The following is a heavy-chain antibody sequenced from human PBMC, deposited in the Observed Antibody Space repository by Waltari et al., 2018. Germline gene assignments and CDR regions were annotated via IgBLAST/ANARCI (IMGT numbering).Heavy chain of an antibody. CDR1: GFPFRNST. CDR3: TRGAREEVVVTYLDCKFDV. V-gene: IGHV3-21*01. D-gene: IGHD2-21*02. J-gene: IGHJ2*01. Sequence: EVQLVESGGGLVRPGGSLSLSGVASGFPFRNSTMSWVRHNPAGGLEWVSSISGRTTYIYYADSVKGRFAISRDNARTSLDLQMNSLKVEDTAVYYCTRGAREEVVVTYLDCKFDVWGRDILVTVSS. CDR2: ISGRTTYI.